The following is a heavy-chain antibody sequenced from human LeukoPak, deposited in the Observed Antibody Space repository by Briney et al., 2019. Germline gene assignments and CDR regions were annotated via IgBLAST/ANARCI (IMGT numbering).Heavy chain of an antibody. V-gene: IGHV1-18*01. D-gene: IGHD3-10*01. Sequence: ASVKVSCKASGYTFTSYGISWVRQAPGQGLEWMGWISAYNANTNYAQKLQGRVTMTTDTSTSTAYMEVRSLRSDDTAVSYCARNPYYYGSGSFENWFDPWGQGTLVTVSS. J-gene: IGHJ5*02. CDR1: GYTFTSYG. CDR3: ARNPYYYGSGSFENWFDP. CDR2: ISAYNANT.